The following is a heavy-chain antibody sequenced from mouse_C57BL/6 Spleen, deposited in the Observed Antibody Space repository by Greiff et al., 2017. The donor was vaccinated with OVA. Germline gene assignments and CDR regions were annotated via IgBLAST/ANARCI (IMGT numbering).Heavy chain of an antibody. CDR3: ARLRYGSGAWFAY. CDR2: INPSNGGT. J-gene: IGHJ3*01. Sequence: VQLQQPGTELVKPGASVKLSCKASGYTFTSYWMHWVKQRPGQGLEWIGNINPSNGGTNYNEKFKSKATLTVDKSSSTAYMQLSSLTSEDSAVYYCARLRYGSGAWFAYWGQGTLVTVSA. D-gene: IGHD1-1*01. CDR1: GYTFTSYW. V-gene: IGHV1-53*01.